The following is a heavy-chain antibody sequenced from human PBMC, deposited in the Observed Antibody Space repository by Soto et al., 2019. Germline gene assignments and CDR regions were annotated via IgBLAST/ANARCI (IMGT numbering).Heavy chain of an antibody. V-gene: IGHV4-59*01. CDR1: GGSISSYY. CDR2: IYYSGST. D-gene: IGHD6-13*01. CDR3: ARVVYSSSLIMGYYYYGMDV. J-gene: IGHJ6*02. Sequence: PETLSLTCTVSGGSISSYYWSWIRQPPGKGLEWIGYIYYSGSTNYNPSLKSRVTISVDTSKNQFSLKLSSVTAADTAVYYCARVVYSSSLIMGYYYYGMDVWGQGTTVTVSS.